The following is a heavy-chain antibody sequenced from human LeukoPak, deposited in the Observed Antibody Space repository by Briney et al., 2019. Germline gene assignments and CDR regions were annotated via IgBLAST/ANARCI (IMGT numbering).Heavy chain of an antibody. Sequence: PGGSLRLSCAASGFTFSSYGMHWVRQAPGKGLEWVAVIWYDGSNKYYADSVKGRFTISRDNSKNTLYLQMNSLRAEDTAVYYCAKDAQSSSSPEYYPPEYYMDVWGKGTTVTVSS. CDR2: IWYDGSNK. D-gene: IGHD6-6*01. V-gene: IGHV3-33*06. CDR1: GFTFSSYG. CDR3: AKDAQSSSSPEYYPPEYYMDV. J-gene: IGHJ6*03.